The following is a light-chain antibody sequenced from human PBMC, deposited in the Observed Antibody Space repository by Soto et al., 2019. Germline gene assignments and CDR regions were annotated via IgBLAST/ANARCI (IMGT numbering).Light chain of an antibody. CDR3: QQHNNWPRT. J-gene: IGKJ1*01. V-gene: IGKV3-15*01. Sequence: EIVMSKSPATLLVSHGERATLSCRASQSVSNNLAWYQQKPGQAPRLLIYGASTRATGIPARFSGSGSGTEFTLTISSLQSEDFAVYYCQQHNNWPRTFGQGTKVDIK. CDR2: GAS. CDR1: QSVSNN.